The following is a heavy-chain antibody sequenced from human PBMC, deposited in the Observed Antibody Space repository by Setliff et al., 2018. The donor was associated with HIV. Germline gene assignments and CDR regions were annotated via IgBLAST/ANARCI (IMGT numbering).Heavy chain of an antibody. Sequence: SETLSLTCAVYGGSFSSYYWSWIRQPPGKGMEWIGEINHSGSTNYNPSLKSRVTMSVDTSKNQFSLKLSSVTAADTAVYYCAALLGDSGSYGGGAFDIRGQGTMVTVSS. D-gene: IGHD1-26*01. V-gene: IGHV4-34*01. CDR2: INHSGST. J-gene: IGHJ3*02. CDR1: GGSFSSYY. CDR3: AALLGDSGSYGGGAFDI.